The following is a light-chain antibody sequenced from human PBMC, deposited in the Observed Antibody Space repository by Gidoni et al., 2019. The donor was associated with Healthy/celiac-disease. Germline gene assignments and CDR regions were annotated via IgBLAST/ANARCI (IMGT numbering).Light chain of an antibody. CDR2: AAS. CDR1: QAISSY. CDR3: QQRNSDPPTWT. V-gene: IGKV1-9*01. J-gene: IGKJ1*01. Sequence: DIQLTQSPSFLSASVGDTVTITCRDSQAISSYLAWYQQKPGKAPKLLIYAASTLQSGVPSRFSGSGSGTEFTLTISSLQPEDFVTYYGQQRNSDPPTWTFGQGTKVEIK.